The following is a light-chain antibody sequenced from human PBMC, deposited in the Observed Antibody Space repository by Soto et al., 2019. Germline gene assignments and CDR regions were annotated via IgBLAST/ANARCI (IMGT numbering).Light chain of an antibody. V-gene: IGKV1-5*01. CDR3: QQYDSHWT. Sequence: DIQMTQSPSTLSASVGDRVTTTCRASQSISSWLAWYQQKPGKAPKLLIYAASSLESGVPSRFSGSGSGTEFTLTISSLQPEDFATYYCQQYDSHWTFGQGTKVDIK. CDR2: AAS. J-gene: IGKJ1*01. CDR1: QSISSW.